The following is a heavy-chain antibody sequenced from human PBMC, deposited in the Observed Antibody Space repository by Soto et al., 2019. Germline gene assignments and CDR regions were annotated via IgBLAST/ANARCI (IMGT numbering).Heavy chain of an antibody. CDR1: GYTFTSYD. CDR2: MNPNSGNT. D-gene: IGHD6-13*01. Sequence: QVQLVQSGAEVKKPGASVKVSCKASGYTFTSYDINWVRQATGQGLEWMGWMNPNSGNTGYAEKFQGGVTRTRNTSISTAYMELSRLRSEDTAVYYCERGVRQLVRNPALYYCEYYMDVWGKGTTVTVSS. CDR3: ERGVRQLVRNPALYYCEYYMDV. J-gene: IGHJ6*03. V-gene: IGHV1-8*01.